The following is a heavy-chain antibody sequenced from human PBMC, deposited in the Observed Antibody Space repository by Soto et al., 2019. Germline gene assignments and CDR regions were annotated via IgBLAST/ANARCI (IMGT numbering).Heavy chain of an antibody. Sequence: SETLSLTCTVSGGSISSSSYYWGWIRQPPGKGLEWIGSIYYSGSTYYNPSLKSRVTISVDTSKNQFSLKLSSVTAADTAVYYCARRGSAGLDYWGQGTLVTVSS. D-gene: IGHD6-13*01. V-gene: IGHV4-39*01. CDR2: IYYSGST. CDR3: ARRGSAGLDY. J-gene: IGHJ4*02. CDR1: GGSISSSSYY.